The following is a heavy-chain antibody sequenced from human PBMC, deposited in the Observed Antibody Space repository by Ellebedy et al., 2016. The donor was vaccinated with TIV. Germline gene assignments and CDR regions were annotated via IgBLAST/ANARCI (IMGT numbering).Heavy chain of an antibody. J-gene: IGHJ6*02. CDR1: GYSFSTYW. CDR2: IFPYDSDI. V-gene: IGHV5-51*01. D-gene: IGHD3-3*01. Sequence: GESLKISCKASGYSFSTYWLAWVRQMPGQGLEWIGIIFPYDSDIRYRPSFQGQVTISADKSINTAYLRWTSLQASDTAMYYCARLMNTRDLFWVAMDIWGQGTTVTVSS. CDR3: ARLMNTRDLFWVAMDI.